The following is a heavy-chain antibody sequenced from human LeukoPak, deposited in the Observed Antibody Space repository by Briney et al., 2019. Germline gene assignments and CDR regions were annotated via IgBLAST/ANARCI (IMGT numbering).Heavy chain of an antibody. Sequence: GGSLILSCASSGFTFSNYWMSWVGPAPGKGLECVANIKQDGSEKNYVDSVKGRFTTSRDNAKNSQYLQMNSLRAEDTAVYYCAKYARGPLDWGQGTLVTVSS. V-gene: IGHV3-7*01. CDR1: GFTFSNYW. CDR2: IKQDGSEK. J-gene: IGHJ4*02. CDR3: AKYARGPLD. D-gene: IGHD6-6*01.